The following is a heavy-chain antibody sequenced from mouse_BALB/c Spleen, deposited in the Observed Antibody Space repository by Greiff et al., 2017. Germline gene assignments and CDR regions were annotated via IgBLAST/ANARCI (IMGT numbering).Heavy chain of an antibody. Sequence: VQLQQSGPGLVKPSQSLSLTCSVTGYSITSGYYWNWIRQFPGNKLEWMGYISYDGSNNYNPSLKNRISITRDTSKNQFFLKLNSVTTEDTATYYCARYRYDAWFAYWGQGTLVTVSA. V-gene: IGHV3-6*02. J-gene: IGHJ3*01. D-gene: IGHD2-14*01. CDR2: ISYDGSN. CDR3: ARYRYDAWFAY. CDR1: GYSITSGYY.